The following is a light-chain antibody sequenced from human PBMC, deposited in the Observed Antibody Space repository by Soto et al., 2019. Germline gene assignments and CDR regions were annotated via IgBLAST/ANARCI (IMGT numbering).Light chain of an antibody. J-gene: IGKJ2*01. V-gene: IGKV3-11*01. CDR1: QSVSSY. CDR2: DAS. CDR3: QQRSSWPPT. Sequence: EIVLTQSPATLSLSPGERATLSCRASQSVSSYLAWYQQKPAQAPRLLIYDASNRATGIPARFSGSGSGTDFTLTISSLEPEDCAVYYCQQRSSWPPTFGQGSKLEIK.